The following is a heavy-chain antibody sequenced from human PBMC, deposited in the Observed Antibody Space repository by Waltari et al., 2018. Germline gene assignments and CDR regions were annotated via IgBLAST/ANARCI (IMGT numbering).Heavy chain of an antibody. Sequence: QVQLVQSGAEVKKPGASVKVSCKASGYTLTSYYMHWVRQAPGQGLGWMGIINPSGGSTSYAQKFQGRVTMTRDTSTSTVYMELSSLRSEDTAVYYCAREERAYGGNLAQRAYYYYGMDVWGQGTTVTV. V-gene: IGHV1-46*01. D-gene: IGHD4-17*01. CDR3: AREERAYGGNLAQRAYYYYGMDV. CDR1: GYTLTSYY. CDR2: INPSGGST. J-gene: IGHJ6*02.